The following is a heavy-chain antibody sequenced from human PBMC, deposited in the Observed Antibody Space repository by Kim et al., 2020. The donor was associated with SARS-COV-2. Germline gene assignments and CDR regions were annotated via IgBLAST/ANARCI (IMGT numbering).Heavy chain of an antibody. CDR2: T. V-gene: IGHV3-53*04. J-gene: IGHJ3*02. CDR3: ARAGVPGAFDI. Sequence: TYYADYVKGRFTISRHNSKTTLYLQMNSLRAEDTAVYYCARAGVPGAFDIWGQGTMVTVSS. D-gene: IGHD7-27*01.